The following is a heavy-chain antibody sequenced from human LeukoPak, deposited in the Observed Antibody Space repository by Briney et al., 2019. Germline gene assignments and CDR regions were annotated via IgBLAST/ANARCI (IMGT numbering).Heavy chain of an antibody. D-gene: IGHD3-3*01. V-gene: IGHV3-23*01. Sequence: PGGSLGLSCAASGFTFSSYAMSWVRQAPGKGLEWVSAISGSGGSTYYADSVKGRFTISRDNSKNTLYLQMNSLRAEDTAVYYCAKVPGYDFWSGYYNYFDYWGQGTLVTVSS. CDR1: GFTFSSYA. CDR2: ISGSGGST. J-gene: IGHJ4*02. CDR3: AKVPGYDFWSGYYNYFDY.